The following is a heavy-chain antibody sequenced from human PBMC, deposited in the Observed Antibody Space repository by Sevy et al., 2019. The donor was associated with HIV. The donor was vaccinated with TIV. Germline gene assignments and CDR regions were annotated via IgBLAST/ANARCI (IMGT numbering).Heavy chain of an antibody. D-gene: IGHD1-26*01. J-gene: IGHJ1*01. Sequence: ASVKVSCKASGYTFTSYGISWVRRAPGQGLEWMGWISAYNGNTNYAQKLQGRVTMTTDTSTSTAYMELRSLGSHDTAVYYCARDWEGATGFQHWGQGTLVTVSS. CDR3: ARDWEGATGFQH. CDR1: GYTFTSYG. CDR2: ISAYNGNT. V-gene: IGHV1-18*04.